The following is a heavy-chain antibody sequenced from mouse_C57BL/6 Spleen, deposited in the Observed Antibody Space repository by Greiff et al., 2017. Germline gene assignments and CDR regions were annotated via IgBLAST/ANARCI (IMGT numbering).Heavy chain of an antibody. V-gene: IGHV1-55*01. CDR1: GYSFTDYW. CDR2: IYPGSGST. CDR3: ARGDSAGWAY. J-gene: IGHJ3*01. D-gene: IGHD3-2*02. Sequence: VQLQQPGAELVKPGASVKISCKASGYSFTDYWMTWVKQSPGQGLEWFGDIYPGSGSTSYNEKFKSKATLTVDTSSSTAYMQLSSLTSEDSAVSYCARGDSAGWAYWGQGTLVTVSA.